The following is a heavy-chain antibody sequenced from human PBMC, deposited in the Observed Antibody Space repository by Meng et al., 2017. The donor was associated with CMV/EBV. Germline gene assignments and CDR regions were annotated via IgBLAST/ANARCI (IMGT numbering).Heavy chain of an antibody. CDR2: IYYSGST. J-gene: IGHJ4*02. CDR1: GGSISSYY. V-gene: IGHV4-59*12. D-gene: IGHD4-23*01. Sequence: GSLRLSCTVSGGSISSYYWSWIRQPPGKGLEWIGYIYYSGSTNYNPSLKSRVTISVDTSKNQFSLKLSSVTAADTAVYYCARRVRYGGNSVDYWGQGTLVTVSS. CDR3: ARRVRYGGNSVDY.